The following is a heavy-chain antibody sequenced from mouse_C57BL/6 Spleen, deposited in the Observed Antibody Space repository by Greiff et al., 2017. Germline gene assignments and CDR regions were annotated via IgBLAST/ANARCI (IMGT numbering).Heavy chain of an antibody. CDR2: INPNNGGT. CDR1: GYTFTDYN. J-gene: IGHJ1*03. CDR3: ARSLYYDYDWYFDV. Sequence: EVQLQQSGPELVKPGASVKMSCKASGYTFTDYNMHWVKQSHGKSLEWIGYINPNNGGTSYNQKFKGKATLTVNKSSSTAYMELRSLTSEDSAVYYCARSLYYDYDWYFDVWGTGTTVTVSS. D-gene: IGHD2-4*01. V-gene: IGHV1-22*01.